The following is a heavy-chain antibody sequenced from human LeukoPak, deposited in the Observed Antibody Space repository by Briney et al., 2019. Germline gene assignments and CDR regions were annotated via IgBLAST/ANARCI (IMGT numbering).Heavy chain of an antibody. V-gene: IGHV3-30*04. D-gene: IGHD6-19*01. J-gene: IGHJ4*02. CDR3: ARDRHIAGAGYYFDY. CDR2: VADDGKDK. Sequence: GGSLRLSCAASGFTFSTYPMHRVRQAPGKGLEWVAVVADDGKDKHYVESVKGRFTISRDNSKNTLYLQMNSLRVEDTAVYYCARDRHIAGAGYYFDYWGQGTLVTVSS. CDR1: GFTFSTYP.